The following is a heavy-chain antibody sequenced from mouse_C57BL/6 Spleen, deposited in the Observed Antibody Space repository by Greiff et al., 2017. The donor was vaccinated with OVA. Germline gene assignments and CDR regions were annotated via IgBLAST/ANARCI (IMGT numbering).Heavy chain of an antibody. Sequence: EVHLVESGGGLVKPGGSLKLSCAASGFTFSDYGMNWVRQAPEKGLEWVAYICSGSSTISYADTVKGRFTITRDNAKNTLFLQMTSLRSEDTAVYYCARRRNYWYFDGWGTGTTVTVSS. J-gene: IGHJ1*03. V-gene: IGHV5-17*01. CDR1: GFTFSDYG. CDR2: ICSGSSTI. CDR3: ARRRNYWYFDG.